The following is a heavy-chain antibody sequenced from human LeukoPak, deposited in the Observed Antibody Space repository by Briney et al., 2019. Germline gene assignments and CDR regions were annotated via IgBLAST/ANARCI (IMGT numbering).Heavy chain of an antibody. D-gene: IGHD6-6*01. CDR1: GFTFSSYA. Sequence: GGSLRLSCAASGFTFSSYAMHWVRQAPGKGLEWVAVISYDGSNKYYADSVKGRFTISRDNSKNTLYLQMNSLRAEDTAVYYCAKSGAARPPGYYYYYMDVWGKGTTVTVSS. J-gene: IGHJ6*03. CDR3: AKSGAARPPGYYYYYMDV. CDR2: ISYDGSNK. V-gene: IGHV3-30-3*02.